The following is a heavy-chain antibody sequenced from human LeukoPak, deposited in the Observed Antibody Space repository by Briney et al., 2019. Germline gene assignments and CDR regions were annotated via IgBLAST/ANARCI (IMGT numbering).Heavy chain of an antibody. Sequence: SETLSLTCTASGGSISSSSYYWSWIRQPAGKGLEWIGRIYTSGSTNYNPSLKSRVTMSVDTSKNQFSLKLSSVTAADTAVYYCARYHGFSAFDIWGQGTMVTVSS. CDR1: GGSISSSSYY. V-gene: IGHV4-61*02. J-gene: IGHJ3*02. CDR3: ARYHGFSAFDI. D-gene: IGHD3-10*01. CDR2: IYTSGST.